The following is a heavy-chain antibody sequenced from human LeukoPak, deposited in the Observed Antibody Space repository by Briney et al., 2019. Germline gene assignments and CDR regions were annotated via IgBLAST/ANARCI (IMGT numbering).Heavy chain of an antibody. J-gene: IGHJ6*03. V-gene: IGHV3-11*04. Sequence: GGSLRLSCAASGFTFSDYYMSWIRQAPGKGLEWVSYISSSGSTIYYADSVKGRFTISRDNAKNSLYLQMNSLRAEDTAVYYCARALENYYDSSGRYADYYYYMDVWGKGTTVTVSS. CDR3: ARALENYYDSSGRYADYYYYMDV. CDR2: ISSSGSTI. D-gene: IGHD3-22*01. CDR1: GFTFSDYY.